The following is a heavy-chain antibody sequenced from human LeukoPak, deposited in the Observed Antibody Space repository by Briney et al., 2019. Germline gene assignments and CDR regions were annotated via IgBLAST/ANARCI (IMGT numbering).Heavy chain of an antibody. CDR3: ARAAYDSNGFTANHDY. J-gene: IGHJ4*02. Sequence: GGSLRLSCAGSGFTVRNNYMSCVRQAPGKGLEWVSVLYSDGSTYYADSVQGRFTISRDNSKNTLYLQMSNLRVEDTAVYYCARAAYDSNGFTANHDYWGQGTLVTVST. CDR1: GFTVRNNY. CDR2: LYSDGST. V-gene: IGHV3-53*01. D-gene: IGHD3-22*01.